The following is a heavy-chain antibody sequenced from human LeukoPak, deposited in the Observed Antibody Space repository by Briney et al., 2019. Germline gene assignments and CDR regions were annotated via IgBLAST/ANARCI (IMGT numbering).Heavy chain of an antibody. CDR1: GGTFSSYA. V-gene: IGHV1-69*01. CDR2: IIPIFGTA. Sequence: SVKVSCKASGGTFSSYAISWVRQAPGQGLEWMGGIIPIFGTANYAQKFQGRVTITADESTSAAYMELSSLRSEDTAVYYCARPGPNYYDGEDAFDIWGQGTMVTVSS. D-gene: IGHD3-22*01. J-gene: IGHJ3*02. CDR3: ARPGPNYYDGEDAFDI.